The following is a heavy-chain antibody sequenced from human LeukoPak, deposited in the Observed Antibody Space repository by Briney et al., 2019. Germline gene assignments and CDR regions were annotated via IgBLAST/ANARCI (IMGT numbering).Heavy chain of an antibody. CDR1: GGYISSYY. D-gene: IGHD1-26*01. CDR2: IYTSGST. CDR3: ARDLSGSSFDAFDI. J-gene: IGHJ3*02. Sequence: PSETLSLTCTVSGGYISSYYWSWIRQPAGKGLEWIGRIYTSGSTKYNPLFKSRVTMSVDTSKNQFSLKLSSVTAADTAVYYCARDLSGSSFDAFDIRGQGTMVTVSS. V-gene: IGHV4-4*07.